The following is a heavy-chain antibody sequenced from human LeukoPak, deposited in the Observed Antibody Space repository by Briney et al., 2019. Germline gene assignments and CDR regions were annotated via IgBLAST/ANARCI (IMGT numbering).Heavy chain of an antibody. CDR3: ATRPTIFGVVIPWNYYYYYGMDV. CDR2: IIPIFGTA. J-gene: IGHJ6*02. D-gene: IGHD3-3*01. V-gene: IGHV1-69*13. Sequence: SVKVSCKASGGTFSSYAISWVRQAPGQGLEWMGGIIPIFGTANYAQKFQGRVTITADESTSTAYMELSSLRSEDTAVYNCATRPTIFGVVIPWNYYYYYGMDVWGQGTTVTVSS. CDR1: GGTFSSYA.